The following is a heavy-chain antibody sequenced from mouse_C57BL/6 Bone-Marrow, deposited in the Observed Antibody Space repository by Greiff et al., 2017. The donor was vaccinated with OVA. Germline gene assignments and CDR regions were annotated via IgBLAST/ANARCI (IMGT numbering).Heavy chain of an antibody. Sequence: QVQLQQPGAELVRPGTSVKLSCKASGYTFTSYWMHWVKQRPGQGLEWIGVIDPSDSYTNYNQTFKGKATLTVDTSSSTAYMQLSSLTSEDSAVYYCARKGYDVAWFAYWGQGTLVTVSA. D-gene: IGHD2-2*01. CDR3: ARKGYDVAWFAY. V-gene: IGHV1-59*01. CDR2: IDPSDSYT. CDR1: GYTFTSYW. J-gene: IGHJ3*01.